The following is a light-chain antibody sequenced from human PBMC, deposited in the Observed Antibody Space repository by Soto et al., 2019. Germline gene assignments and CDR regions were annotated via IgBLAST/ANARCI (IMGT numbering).Light chain of an antibody. Sequence: QSALTQPASVSWSPGQSITISCTGTSSDIGAYIFVSWYQQHPGKAPKLIIYDIANRPSGVSYRFSGSKSTNTASLTISGLQADDEADYYCVSFTTKKSYVFGTGTKLTVL. J-gene: IGLJ1*01. CDR1: SSDIGAYIF. CDR3: VSFTTKKSYV. V-gene: IGLV2-14*03. CDR2: DIA.